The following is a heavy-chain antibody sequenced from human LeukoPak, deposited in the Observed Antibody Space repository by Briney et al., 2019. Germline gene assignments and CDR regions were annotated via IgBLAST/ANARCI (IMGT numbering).Heavy chain of an antibody. V-gene: IGHV3-23*01. CDR2: ISGSGGST. D-gene: IGHD3-10*01. Sequence: GGSLRLSCAASGFTFSSYAMSWVRQAPGKGLGWVSAISGSGGSTYYADSVKGRFIISRDNSENTLYLQMNSLRAEDTAVYYCATPALLWFGELKRWGQGTLVTVSS. J-gene: IGHJ4*02. CDR3: ATPALLWFGELKR. CDR1: GFTFSSYA.